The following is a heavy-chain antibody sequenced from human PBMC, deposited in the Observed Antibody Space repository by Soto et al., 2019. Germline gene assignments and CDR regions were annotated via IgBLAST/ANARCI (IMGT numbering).Heavy chain of an antibody. V-gene: IGHV4-59*01. Sequence: PSETLSLTCTVSGGSISSYYWSWIRQPPGKGLEWIGYIYYSGSTNYNPTLKSRVTISVDTSKNQFYLKLSSVTAADMAVYDCGYGDPYYFDYWGQGTLVTVSS. D-gene: IGHD4-17*01. CDR3: GYGDPYYFDY. CDR2: IYYSGST. J-gene: IGHJ4*02. CDR1: GGSISSYY.